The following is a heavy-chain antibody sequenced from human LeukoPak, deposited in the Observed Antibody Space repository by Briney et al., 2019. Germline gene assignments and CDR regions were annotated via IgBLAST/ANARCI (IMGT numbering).Heavy chain of an antibody. J-gene: IGHJ4*02. D-gene: IGHD4-11*01. CDR1: GFTFSSYS. V-gene: IGHV3-48*01. Sequence: SGGSLRLSCAASGFTFSSYSMNWVRQAPGKGLEWVSYISSSGTIYYVDSVKGRFTISRDNAKNSLYLQMNSLRAEDTAVYYCAREWPRADYIFDYWGQGTLVTVSS. CDR3: AREWPRADYIFDY. CDR2: ISSSGTI.